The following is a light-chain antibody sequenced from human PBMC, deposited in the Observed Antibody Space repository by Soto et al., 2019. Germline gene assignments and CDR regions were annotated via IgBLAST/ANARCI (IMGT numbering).Light chain of an antibody. V-gene: IGLV2-8*01. CDR1: NSDIGAYNY. Sequence: QSALTQPPSASGSPGQSVTISCTGTNSDIGAYNYVSWYRQYPDKAPKLLVYQVTKRPSGVPDRFSGSKSGNTAALTVSGLQAEDEAVYYCAAWDDTLDAQVFGGGTKLTVL. J-gene: IGLJ3*02. CDR3: AAWDDTLDAQV. CDR2: QVT.